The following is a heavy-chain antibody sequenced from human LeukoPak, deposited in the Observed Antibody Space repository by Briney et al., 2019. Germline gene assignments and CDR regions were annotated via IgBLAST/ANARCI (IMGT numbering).Heavy chain of an antibody. Sequence: ASVKASCKASGYTFTGYYMHLVRQAPAPGLEWMGGINPNSGGTNYAQKFPVRVTMTRATSICTADMELSRLRSDDTAVYYCAREPPVGPAAKSWFDHWGQGTLVTVSS. D-gene: IGHD2-2*01. CDR3: AREPPVGPAAKSWFDH. V-gene: IGHV1-2*02. CDR2: INPNSGGT. J-gene: IGHJ5*02. CDR1: GYTFTGYY.